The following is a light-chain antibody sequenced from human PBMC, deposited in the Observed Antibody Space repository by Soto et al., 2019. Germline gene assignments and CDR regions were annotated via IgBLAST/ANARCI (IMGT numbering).Light chain of an antibody. V-gene: IGKV1-9*01. CDR1: QGISSN. CDR2: AAS. Sequence: DIQLTQSPSFLSASVGDGVTIACMASQGISSNLAWYQQKPGTAPKLLIYAASTLQSGVPSRFSGSGSGTEFTLTISSLQPEDFATYYCQQLNTYPLTFGGGTNVDIK. CDR3: QQLNTYPLT. J-gene: IGKJ4*01.